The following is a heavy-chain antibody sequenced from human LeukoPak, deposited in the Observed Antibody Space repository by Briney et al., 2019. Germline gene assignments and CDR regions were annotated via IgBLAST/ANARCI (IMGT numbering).Heavy chain of an antibody. J-gene: IGHJ4*02. CDR3: AKDGILWFGELCYFDY. V-gene: IGHV3-30*18. CDR1: GFTFSDYW. Sequence: GGSLRLSCAASGFTFSDYWMSWVRQAPGKGLEWVAVISYDGSNKYYADSVKGRFTISRDNSKNTLYLQMNSLRAEDTAVYYCAKDGILWFGELCYFDYWGQGTLVTVSS. D-gene: IGHD3-10*01. CDR2: ISYDGSNK.